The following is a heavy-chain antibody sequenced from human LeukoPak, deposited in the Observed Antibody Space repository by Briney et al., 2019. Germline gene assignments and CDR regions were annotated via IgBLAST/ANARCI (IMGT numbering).Heavy chain of an antibody. Sequence: ASVKVSCKASGYTFTSYGISWVRQAPGQGLEWMGWISAYNGNTNYAQKLQGRVTMTTDTSTSTLYMELSSLSSEDTAVYFCARGGTWTISYFDYWGQGTLVTVSS. J-gene: IGHJ4*02. CDR3: ARGGTWTISYFDY. V-gene: IGHV1-18*01. CDR1: GYTFTSYG. D-gene: IGHD3/OR15-3a*01. CDR2: ISAYNGNT.